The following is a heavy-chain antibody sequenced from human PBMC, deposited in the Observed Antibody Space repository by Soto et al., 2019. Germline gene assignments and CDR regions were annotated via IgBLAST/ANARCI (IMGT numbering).Heavy chain of an antibody. Sequence: QVQLVQSGAEVKNPGASVKVSCKASGYTFISYGISWVRQAPGQGLEWMGWISVYNGATNYAQKFQGRVTLTTHTSTSTAYMDLRSLRSDDTAVYYCARDPDGARDFDYWGQGTLVTVSS. J-gene: IGHJ4*02. D-gene: IGHD3-10*01. CDR2: ISVYNGAT. CDR1: GYTFISYG. CDR3: ARDPDGARDFDY. V-gene: IGHV1-18*01.